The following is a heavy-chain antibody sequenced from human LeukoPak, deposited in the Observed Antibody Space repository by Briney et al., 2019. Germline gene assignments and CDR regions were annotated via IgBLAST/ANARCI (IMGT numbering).Heavy chain of an antibody. CDR2: ISSSSSYI. V-gene: IGHV3-21*01. D-gene: IGHD4-17*01. CDR1: GFTFSSYS. J-gene: IGHJ6*03. Sequence: GGSLRVSCAASGFTFSSYSMNWVRQAPGKGLEWVSSISSSSSYIYYADSVKGRFTISRDNAKNSLYLQMNSLRAEDTAVYYCARSGDYLGDYYYYYYMDVWGKGTPVTVSS. CDR3: ARSGDYLGDYYYYYYMDV.